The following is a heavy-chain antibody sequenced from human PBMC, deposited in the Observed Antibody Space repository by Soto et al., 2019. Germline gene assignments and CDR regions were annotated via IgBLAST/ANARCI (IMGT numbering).Heavy chain of an antibody. CDR2: IIPIFGTA. Sequence: SVKVSCKASGGTFSSYAISWVRQAPGQGLEWMGGIIPIFGTANYAQRFQGRVTITADESTSTAYMELSSLRSEDTAVYYCARGRGYYYDSSGRNAFDIWGQGTMVTVSS. J-gene: IGHJ3*02. D-gene: IGHD3-22*01. CDR1: GGTFSSYA. CDR3: ARGRGYYYDSSGRNAFDI. V-gene: IGHV1-69*13.